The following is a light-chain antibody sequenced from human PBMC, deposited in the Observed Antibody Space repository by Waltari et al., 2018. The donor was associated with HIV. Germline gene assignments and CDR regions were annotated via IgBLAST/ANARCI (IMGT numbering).Light chain of an antibody. CDR3: CAYAGSYTL. CDR2: DVT. J-gene: IGLJ3*02. V-gene: IGLV2-11*01. Sequence: QSALTQPRSVSGSPGRSVTISCTGTSSGFGGYNYVSWYQQHPNKAPKLMIYDVTKRPSGVPYRFSGSKSGNTASLTISGLQADDEADYYCCAYAGSYTLFGGGTKVTVL. CDR1: SSGFGGYNY.